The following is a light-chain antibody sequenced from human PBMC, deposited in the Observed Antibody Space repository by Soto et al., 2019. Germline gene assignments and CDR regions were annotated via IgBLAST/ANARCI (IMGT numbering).Light chain of an antibody. Sequence: DIQMTQSPSTLSASVGDRVTITCRASQSISSWLAWYQQKPGKAPKLLIYDASSLESGVPSRFSGIGSGTEFTLTIIILQPDDFATYYCQQYNSYSWTFGQGTKVDIK. CDR3: QQYNSYSWT. CDR2: DAS. V-gene: IGKV1-5*01. CDR1: QSISSW. J-gene: IGKJ1*01.